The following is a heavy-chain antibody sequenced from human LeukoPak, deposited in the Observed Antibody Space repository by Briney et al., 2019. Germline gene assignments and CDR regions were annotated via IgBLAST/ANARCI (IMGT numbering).Heavy chain of an antibody. CDR3: GRDSGGGGGDI. V-gene: IGHV3-21*01. CDR2: ISSSSSYI. D-gene: IGHD2-15*01. Sequence: PGGSPRLSCAASGFTFSSYSMNWVRQAPGKGLEWVSSISSSSSYIYYADSVKGRFTISRDNAKNSLYLQKNSLRAEETGVKYCGRDSGGGGGDIWGQGTMVTVSS. CDR1: GFTFSSYS. J-gene: IGHJ3*02.